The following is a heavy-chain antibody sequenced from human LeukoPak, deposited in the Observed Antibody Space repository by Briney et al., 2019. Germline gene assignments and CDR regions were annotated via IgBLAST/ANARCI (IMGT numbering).Heavy chain of an antibody. Sequence: GGSLRLSCAASGFTFSSYGMHWVRQAPGKGLEWVAFIRYDGSNKYYADSVKGRFTISRDNAKNSLYLQMNSLRAEDTALYYCAKDIRVTRGYSYGFDYWGQGTLVTVSS. CDR2: IRYDGSNK. V-gene: IGHV3-30*02. J-gene: IGHJ4*02. CDR1: GFTFSSYG. D-gene: IGHD5-18*01. CDR3: AKDIRVTRGYSYGFDY.